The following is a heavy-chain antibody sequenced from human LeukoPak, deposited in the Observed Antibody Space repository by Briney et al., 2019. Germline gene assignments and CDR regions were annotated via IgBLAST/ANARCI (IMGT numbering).Heavy chain of an antibody. Sequence: PGGSLRLSCAASGFTFSSYSMNWVRQAPGKGLEWVPYISSSSSTIYYADSVKGRFTISRDNAKNSLYLQMNSLRDEDTAVYYCARYKSSDYDFWSGYWSPLDYWGQGTLVTVSS. CDR2: ISSSSSTI. J-gene: IGHJ4*02. CDR1: GFTFSSYS. D-gene: IGHD3-3*01. CDR3: ARYKSSDYDFWSGYWSPLDY. V-gene: IGHV3-48*02.